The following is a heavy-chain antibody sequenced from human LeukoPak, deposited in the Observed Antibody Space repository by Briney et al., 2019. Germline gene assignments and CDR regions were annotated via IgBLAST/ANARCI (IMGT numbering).Heavy chain of an antibody. J-gene: IGHJ3*02. CDR3: TRMQMDTGYRPFDI. V-gene: IGHV3-7*01. CDR2: IKEDGSEK. D-gene: IGHD5-24*01. Sequence: GGSLRLSCAASGFTFPTFWMAWVRQAPGKGLECVAKIKEDGSEKDYVDSVKGRFTIYRDNAKNSLHLQMNYLRAEDTAVYYCTRMQMDTGYRPFDIWGQGTMVAVSS. CDR1: GFTFPTFW.